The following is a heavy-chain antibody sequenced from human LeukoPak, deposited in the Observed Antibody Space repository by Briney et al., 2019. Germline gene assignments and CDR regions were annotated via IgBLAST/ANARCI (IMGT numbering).Heavy chain of an antibody. CDR2: IDKKDDLYAT. J-gene: IGHJ5*02. V-gene: IGHV3-73*01. CDR3: TRDRGTYNWFDP. D-gene: IGHD2-15*01. Sequence: GGSLRLSCAASGFTFSGSAVHWVRQSSGKGLEWVGHIDKKDDLYATAYAESVKGRFTISRDDSKDTAFLHMDSLKTEDTALYYCTRDRGTYNWFDPWGQGTLVTVSS. CDR1: GFTFSGSA.